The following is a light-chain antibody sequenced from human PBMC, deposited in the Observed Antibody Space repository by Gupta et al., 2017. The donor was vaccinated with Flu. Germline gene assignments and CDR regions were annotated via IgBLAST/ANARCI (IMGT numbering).Light chain of an antibody. J-gene: IGKJ5*01. Sequence: PFSLGASVRDRVTITCRASQSISSYLNWYQQKPGKAPKLLIYAASSLQSGVPSRFSGSGSGTDFTLTISSLQPEDVATYYCQQSDSIPLTFGQGTQVEIK. CDR2: AAS. CDR3: QQSDSIPLT. V-gene: IGKV1-39*01. CDR1: QSISSY.